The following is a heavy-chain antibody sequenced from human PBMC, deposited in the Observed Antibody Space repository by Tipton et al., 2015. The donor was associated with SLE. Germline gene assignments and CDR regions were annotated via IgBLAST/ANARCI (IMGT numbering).Heavy chain of an antibody. J-gene: IGHJ4*02. V-gene: IGHV3-15*01. CDR3: TTDLRGSGSYGNY. CDR1: GFTFSNAW. D-gene: IGHD1-26*01. Sequence: SLRLSCAASGFTFSNAWMSWVRQAPGKGLEWVGRIKSKTDGGTTDYAAPVKGRFTISRDDSKNTLYLQMNSLKTEDTAVYYCTTDLRGSGSYGNYWGQGTLVTVSS. CDR2: IKSKTDGGTT.